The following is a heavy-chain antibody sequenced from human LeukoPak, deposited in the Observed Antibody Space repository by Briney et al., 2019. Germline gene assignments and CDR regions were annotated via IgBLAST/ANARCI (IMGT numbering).Heavy chain of an antibody. Sequence: SETLSLTCTVSGVSVSSGSYYWSWIRQPPGKGLEWIGEINHSGSTNYNPSLKSRVTISVDTSKNQFSLKLSSVTAADTAVYYCAQTHDYGDQALDNWGQGTLVTVSS. CDR3: AQTHDYGDQALDN. D-gene: IGHD4-17*01. CDR2: INHSGST. V-gene: IGHV4-61*01. CDR1: GVSVSSGSYY. J-gene: IGHJ4*02.